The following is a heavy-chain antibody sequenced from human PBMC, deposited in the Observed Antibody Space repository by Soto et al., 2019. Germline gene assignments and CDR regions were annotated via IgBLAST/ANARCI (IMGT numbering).Heavy chain of an antibody. CDR3: ARDIRGTVGGWYFSYYGMDV. CDR2: ISSSSSTM. J-gene: IGHJ6*02. Sequence: GGAPRLSFAASGFNLCSYAMDLVPQGPGEGVGGVSYISSSSSTMSYADSVKGRFTISRDNSKNTLYLQMNSLRAEDTAVYYCARDIRGTVGGWYFSYYGMDVWGQGTTVTVSS. D-gene: IGHD6-19*01. CDR1: GFNLCSYA. V-gene: IGHV3-48*01.